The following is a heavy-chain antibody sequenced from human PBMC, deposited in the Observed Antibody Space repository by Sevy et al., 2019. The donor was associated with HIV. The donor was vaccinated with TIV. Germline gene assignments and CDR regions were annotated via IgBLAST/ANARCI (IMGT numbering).Heavy chain of an antibody. V-gene: IGHV5-51*01. CDR2: IYPGDSDT. CDR3: ARHFSDFWSSYFIGGTDY. D-gene: IGHD3-3*01. Sequence: GESLKISCKGSGYSFTSYWIGWVRQMPGKGLEWMGIIYPGDSDTRYSPSFQGQVTISADKSISTAYLQWSSLKASDTAMYYCARHFSDFWSSYFIGGTDYWGQGTQVTVSS. J-gene: IGHJ4*02. CDR1: GYSFTSYW.